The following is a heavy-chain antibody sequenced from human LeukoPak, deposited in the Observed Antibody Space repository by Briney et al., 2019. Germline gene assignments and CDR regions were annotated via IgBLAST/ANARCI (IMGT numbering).Heavy chain of an antibody. CDR2: IYYSGST. CDR3: ARVGDPYYDFWSGYRKPYYFDY. Sequence: SETLSLTCTVSGGSISSSGYYWGWIRQPPGKGLEWIGSIYYSGSTYYNPSLKSRVTISVDTSKNQFSLKLSSVTAADTAVYYCARVGDPYYDFWSGYRKPYYFDYWGQGTLVTVSS. V-gene: IGHV4-39*07. CDR1: GGSISSSGYY. J-gene: IGHJ4*02. D-gene: IGHD3-3*01.